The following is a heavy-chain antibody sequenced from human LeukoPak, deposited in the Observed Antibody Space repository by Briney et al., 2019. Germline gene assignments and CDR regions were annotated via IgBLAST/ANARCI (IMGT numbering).Heavy chain of an antibody. CDR3: ARDSVSGSH. CDR2: IIPIFGTA. Sequence: GASVKLSCTASGGTFSSYAISWVRQAPGQGLEWMGRIIPIFGTANYAQKFQGRVTITADKSTSTAYMELSSLRSQDTAVYYCARDSVSGSHWGQGTLVTVSS. D-gene: IGHD3-16*01. V-gene: IGHV1-69*06. CDR1: GGTFSSYA. J-gene: IGHJ4*02.